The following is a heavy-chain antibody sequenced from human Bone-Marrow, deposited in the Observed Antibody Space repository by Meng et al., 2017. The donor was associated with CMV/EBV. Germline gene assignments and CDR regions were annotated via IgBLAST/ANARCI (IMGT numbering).Heavy chain of an antibody. D-gene: IGHD6-13*01. Sequence: SETLSLTCAVYGGSFSGYYWSWIRQPPGKGLEWIGEINHSGSTNYNPSLKSRVTISVDTSKNQFSLKLSSVTAADTAVYYCARVVAAAGTRGPYYYYGMDVWGQGTTVTV. V-gene: IGHV4-34*01. J-gene: IGHJ6*02. CDR2: INHSGST. CDR3: ARVVAAAGTRGPYYYYGMDV. CDR1: GGSFSGYY.